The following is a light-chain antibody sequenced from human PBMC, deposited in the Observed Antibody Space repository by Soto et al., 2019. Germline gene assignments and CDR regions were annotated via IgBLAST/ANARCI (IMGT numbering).Light chain of an antibody. CDR3: QLYNKWPPT. J-gene: IGKJ1*01. Sequence: GVEKSPATLSVYAGEGATLSCRASQGIGDTLAWYQHKPGQTPRLLIYDTSTRATGVPARFSGSRSGTEFTLTINSLQSEDFAVYYCQLYNKWPPTFGQGTKLDI. CDR1: QGIGDT. V-gene: IGKV3-15*01. CDR2: DTS.